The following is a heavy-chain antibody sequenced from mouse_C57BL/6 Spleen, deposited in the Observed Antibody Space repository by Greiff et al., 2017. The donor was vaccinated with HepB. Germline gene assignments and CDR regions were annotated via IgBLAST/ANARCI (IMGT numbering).Heavy chain of an antibody. J-gene: IGHJ4*01. CDR2: INPGSGGT. Sequence: VQLVESGAELVRPGTSVKVSCKASGYAFTNYLIEWVKQRPGQGLEWIGVINPGSGGTNYNEKFKGKATLTADKSSSTAYMQLSSLTSEDSAVYFCARTSQYYYAMDYWGQGTSVTVSS. CDR1: GYAFTNYL. CDR3: ARTSQYYYAMDY. V-gene: IGHV1-54*01.